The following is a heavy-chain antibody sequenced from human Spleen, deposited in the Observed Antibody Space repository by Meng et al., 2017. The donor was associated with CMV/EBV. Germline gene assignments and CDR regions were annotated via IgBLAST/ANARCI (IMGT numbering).Heavy chain of an antibody. CDR1: GGPINSVSHY. D-gene: IGHD2-15*01. Sequence: SETLSLTCTVSGGPINSVSHYWGWIRQPPGKGLEWIGNIYYSGRTSYTPSLRNRLTISVDRSKNQFSLMLKSVAAADTAVYYCARVTEGLCGRITCDHHVMDVWGQWTTVTVSS. V-gene: IGHV4-39*07. J-gene: IGHJ6*02. CDR3: ARVTEGLCGRITCDHHVMDV. CDR2: IYYSGRT.